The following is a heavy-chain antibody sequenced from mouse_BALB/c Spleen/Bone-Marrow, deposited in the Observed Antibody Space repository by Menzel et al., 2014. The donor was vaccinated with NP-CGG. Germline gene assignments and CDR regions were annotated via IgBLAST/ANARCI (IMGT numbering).Heavy chain of an antibody. CDR2: IIPDNGDT. Sequence: EVQLQQSGPELMKPGASAKMSCTASGYTFTDYYMKWVKQSHGKSLEWIGYIIPDNGDTFYNQKFKGKATLTVDKFSSTAYMQLNSLTSEDSAVYYCARSTGYYVGTWFAYWGQGTLVTVSA. D-gene: IGHD2-3*01. CDR1: GYTFTDYY. CDR3: ARSTGYYVGTWFAY. J-gene: IGHJ3*01. V-gene: IGHV1S46*01.